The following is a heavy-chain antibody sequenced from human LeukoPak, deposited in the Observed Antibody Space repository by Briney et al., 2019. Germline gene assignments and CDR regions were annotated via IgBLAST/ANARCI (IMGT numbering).Heavy chain of an antibody. CDR3: ARGRTHSYGYYYYYYMDV. CDR1: GGTFSSYA. V-gene: IGHV1-69*01. J-gene: IGHJ6*03. Sequence: SVKVSCKASGGTFSSYAISWVRQAPGQGLEWMGGIIPIFGTANYAQKFQGRVTITADESTSTAYMELSSLRSEDTAVYYCARGRTHSYGYYYYYYMDVWGKGTTVTVSS. CDR2: IIPIFGTA. D-gene: IGHD5-18*01.